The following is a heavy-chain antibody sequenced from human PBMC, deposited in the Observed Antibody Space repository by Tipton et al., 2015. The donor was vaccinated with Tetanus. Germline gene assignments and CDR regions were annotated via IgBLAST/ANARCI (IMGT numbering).Heavy chain of an antibody. J-gene: IGHJ5*02. V-gene: IGHV4-31*03. CDR2: IYYSGST. Sequence: LRLSCTVSGGSISSGGYYWSWIRQHPGKGLEWIWYIYYSGSTYYNPSLKSRVTISVDTSKNQFSLKLSSVTAADTAVYCCAREPAEMTRHWFSPRAQGTLVTV. CDR1: GGSISSGGYY. CDR3: AREPAEMTRHWFSP. D-gene: IGHD5-24*01.